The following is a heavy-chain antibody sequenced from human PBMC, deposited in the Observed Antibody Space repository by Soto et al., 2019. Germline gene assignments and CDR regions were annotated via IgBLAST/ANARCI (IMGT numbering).Heavy chain of an antibody. J-gene: IGHJ3*02. CDR3: ARDMPRLRARGSDAFDI. CDR2: INAGNGNT. Sequence: ASVKVSCKASGYTFTSYAMHWVRQAPGQRLEWMGWINAGNGNTKYSQKFQGRVTITRDTSASTAYMELSSLRSEDTAVYYCARDMPRLRARGSDAFDIWGQGTMVTVSS. CDR1: GYTFTSYA. D-gene: IGHD2-2*01. V-gene: IGHV1-3*01.